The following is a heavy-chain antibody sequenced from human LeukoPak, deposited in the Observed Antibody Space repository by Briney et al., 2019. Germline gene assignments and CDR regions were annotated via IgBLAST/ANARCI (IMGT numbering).Heavy chain of an antibody. CDR1: GYTFTDYY. D-gene: IGHD1-26*01. J-gene: IGHJ4*01. V-gene: IGHV1-2*02. CDR2: INPNSGGT. CDR3: TRALGSDY. Sequence: ASVTVSCKASGYTFTDYYMNWVRQAPGQGLEWMGWINPNSGGTNYAQKFQGRVTITRDTSISTAYMELSSLYSDDTAMYYCTRALGSDYWGHGTLVTVSS.